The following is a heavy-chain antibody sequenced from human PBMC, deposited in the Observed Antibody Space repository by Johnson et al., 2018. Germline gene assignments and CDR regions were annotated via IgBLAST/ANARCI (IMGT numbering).Heavy chain of an antibody. V-gene: IGHV3-21*04. CDR3: AKDTVVVVPAADYYYYYYMDV. CDR2: ISSSSSYI. J-gene: IGHJ6*03. Sequence: VQLVESGGGLVQPGGSXRLSCAASGFTFSSYSMNWVRQAPGKGLEWVSSISSSSSYIYYADSVKGRFTISRDNAKNSLYLQMNSLRAEDTALYYCAKDTVVVVPAADYYYYYYMDVWGKGTTVTVSS. CDR1: GFTFSSYS. D-gene: IGHD2-2*01.